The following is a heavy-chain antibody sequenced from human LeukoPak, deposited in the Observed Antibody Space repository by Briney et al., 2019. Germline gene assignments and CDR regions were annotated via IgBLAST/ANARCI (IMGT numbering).Heavy chain of an antibody. CDR3: ARVSPGFSRIPYYYYYYYMDV. J-gene: IGHJ6*03. V-gene: IGHV4-59*01. CDR2: IYYSGST. D-gene: IGHD2-15*01. Sequence: SETLSLTCTVSGGSISSYYWSWIRQPPGKGLEWIGYIYYSGSTNYNTSLKSRATISVDTSKNQFSLKLSFVTAADTAVYYCARVSPGFSRIPYYYYYYYMDVWGKGTTVTVSS. CDR1: GGSISSYY.